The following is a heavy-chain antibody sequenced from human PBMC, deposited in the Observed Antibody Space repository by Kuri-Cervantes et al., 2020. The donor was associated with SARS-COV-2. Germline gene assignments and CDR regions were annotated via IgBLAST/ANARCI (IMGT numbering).Heavy chain of an antibody. CDR1: GFTFSSYG. Sequence: GESLKISCAAAGFTFSSYGMHWGRQAPGKGLEWVAVIWYDGSNKYYADSVKGRFTISRDNSKNTLYLQMNSLRAEDTAVYYCARDLGYCSSTSCRYGMDVWGQGTTVTVSS. CDR3: ARDLGYCSSTSCRYGMDV. D-gene: IGHD2-2*01. V-gene: IGHV3-33*08. CDR2: IWYDGSNK. J-gene: IGHJ6*02.